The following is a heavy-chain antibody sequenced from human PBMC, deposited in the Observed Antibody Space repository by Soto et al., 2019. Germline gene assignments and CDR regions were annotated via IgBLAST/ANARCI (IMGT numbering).Heavy chain of an antibody. V-gene: IGHV4-38-2*02. Sequence: PSETLSLTCAVSGYSISSGYYWGWIRQPPGRGLEWIGSIYHSGSTYYTPSLKSRVTISVDTSRNQFSLKLSSVTAADTAVYYCARDDIVVVTDWGQGTMVTVSS. J-gene: IGHJ3*01. D-gene: IGHD2-21*02. CDR1: GYSISSGYY. CDR2: IYHSGST. CDR3: ARDDIVVVTD.